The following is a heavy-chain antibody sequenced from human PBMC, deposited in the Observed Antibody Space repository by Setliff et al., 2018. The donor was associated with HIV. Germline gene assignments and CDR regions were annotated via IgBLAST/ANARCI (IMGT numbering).Heavy chain of an antibody. V-gene: IGHV1-69*13. Sequence: GASVKVSCKASGGILSIYTINWVRQAPGQGLEWMGGIIPIFGTPNFAPKFQGRVTITADESTKTAYMELSSLRSEDTAVYYCATLPPPLGVVYYYYMDVWGKGTTVTVSS. D-gene: IGHD2-21*01. J-gene: IGHJ6*03. CDR3: ATLPPPLGVVYYYYMDV. CDR1: GGILSIYT. CDR2: IIPIFGTP.